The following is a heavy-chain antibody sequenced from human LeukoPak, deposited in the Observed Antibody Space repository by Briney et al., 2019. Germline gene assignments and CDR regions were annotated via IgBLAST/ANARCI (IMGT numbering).Heavy chain of an antibody. CDR1: GDTFSSYA. CDR2: IIPIFGTA. CDR3: ARDREGYCSSTSCYPSNWFDP. V-gene: IGHV1-69*06. J-gene: IGHJ5*02. Sequence: GASVKVSCKASGDTFSSYAISWVRQAPGQGLEWLGGIIPIFGTANYAQKFQGRVTITADKSTSTAYMELSSLRSEDTAVYYCARDREGYCSSTSCYPSNWFDPWGQGTLVTVSS. D-gene: IGHD2-2*01.